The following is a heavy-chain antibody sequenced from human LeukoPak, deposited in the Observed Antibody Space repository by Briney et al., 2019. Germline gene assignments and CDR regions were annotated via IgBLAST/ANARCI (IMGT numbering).Heavy chain of an antibody. Sequence: GGSLRLSCSASGFTFSTDTMHWVRQAPGKGLEYGSGISFNGGRTHYADSVKGRFTISRDNSKNTLYLQMSSLRAEDTALYYCVKDLSGSYSFDYWGQGTLVTVSS. D-gene: IGHD1-26*01. CDR3: VKDLSGSYSFDY. J-gene: IGHJ4*02. CDR1: GFTFSTDT. CDR2: ISFNGGRT. V-gene: IGHV3-64D*06.